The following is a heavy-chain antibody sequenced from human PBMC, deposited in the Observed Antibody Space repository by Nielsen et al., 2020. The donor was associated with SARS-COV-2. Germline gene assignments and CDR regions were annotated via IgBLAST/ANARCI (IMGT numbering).Heavy chain of an antibody. CDR2: INTNTGNP. V-gene: IGHV7-4-1*02. Sequence: ASVKVSCKASGYTFTSYAMNWVRQAPGQGLEWMGWINTNTGNPTYAQGFTGRFVLSLVTSVSTAYLQISSLKAEDTAVYYCARDYSSSWYGENFDYWGQGTLVTVSS. D-gene: IGHD6-13*01. J-gene: IGHJ4*02. CDR3: ARDYSSSWYGENFDY. CDR1: GYTFTSYA.